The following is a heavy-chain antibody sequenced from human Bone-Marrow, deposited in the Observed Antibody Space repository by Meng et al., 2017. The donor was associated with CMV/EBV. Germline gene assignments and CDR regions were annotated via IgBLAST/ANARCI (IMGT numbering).Heavy chain of an antibody. CDR2: ISAYNGNT. Sequence: ASVKVSCKASGYTFTSYGISWVRQAPGQGLEWMGWISAYNGNTNYAQKLQGRVTMTTDTSTSTAYMELRSLRSDDTAVYYCARVSYYYDSSGYPDYWGQGTLVTV. CDR1: GYTFTSYG. CDR3: ARVSYYYDSSGYPDY. V-gene: IGHV1-18*01. D-gene: IGHD3-22*01. J-gene: IGHJ4*02.